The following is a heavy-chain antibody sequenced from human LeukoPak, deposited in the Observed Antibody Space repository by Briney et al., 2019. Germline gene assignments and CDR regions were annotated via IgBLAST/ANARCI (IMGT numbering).Heavy chain of an antibody. V-gene: IGHV4-61*05. Sequence: SETLSLTCTVSGGSISSSSYYWGWIRQPPGKGLEWIGYIYYSGSTNYNPSLKSRVTISVDTSKNQFSLKLSSVTAADTALYYCARHGDNPQSWVDYYYYYGMDVWGQGTTVTVSS. J-gene: IGHJ6*02. CDR2: IYYSGST. CDR3: ARHGDNPQSWVDYYYYYGMDV. CDR1: GGSISSSSYY. D-gene: IGHD6-13*01.